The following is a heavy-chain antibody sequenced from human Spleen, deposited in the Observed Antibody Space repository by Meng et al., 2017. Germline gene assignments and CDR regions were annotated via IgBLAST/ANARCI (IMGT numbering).Heavy chain of an antibody. V-gene: IGHV4-34*02. CDR2: INHSGST. Sequence: QVQLQQWGAGLLKPSETLSLTCAVFGGSFSGYSWTWIRQPPGKELEWIAEINHSGSTNHSPSLKSRVSISIDTSKNQFSLKLTSVTAADTAVYYCARYHYDSSGYWSDYWGQGTLVTVSS. D-gene: IGHD3-22*01. CDR3: ARYHYDSSGYWSDY. CDR1: GGSFSGYS. J-gene: IGHJ4*02.